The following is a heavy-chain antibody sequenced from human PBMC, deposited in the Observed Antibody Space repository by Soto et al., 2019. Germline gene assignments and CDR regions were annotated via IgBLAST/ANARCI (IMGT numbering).Heavy chain of an antibody. D-gene: IGHD2-2*01. Sequence: EVQLLESGGGLVQPGGSLRLSCAASGFTFSSYAMSWVRQAPGKGLEWVSAISGSGGSTYYADSVKGRFTISRDNAKNTLYLQMNSLGAEDTAVYYCAKDGQLLSTLCAFDIWGQGTMVTVSS. CDR1: GFTFSSYA. V-gene: IGHV3-23*01. J-gene: IGHJ3*02. CDR3: AKDGQLLSTLCAFDI. CDR2: ISGSGGST.